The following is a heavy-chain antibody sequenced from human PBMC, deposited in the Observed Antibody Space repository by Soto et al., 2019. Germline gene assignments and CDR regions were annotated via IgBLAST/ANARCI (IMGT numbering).Heavy chain of an antibody. CDR1: GGSISSYY. CDR3: AREVIPLTPDWYFDL. J-gene: IGHJ2*01. CDR2: IYYSGST. V-gene: IGHV4-59*12. Sequence: PSETLSLTCTVSGGSISSYYWSWIRQPPGKGLEWIGYIYYSGSTNYNPSLKSRVTISVDTSKNQFSLRLSSVTAADTAVYYCAREVIPLTPDWYFDLWGRGTLVTVSS. D-gene: IGHD2-15*01.